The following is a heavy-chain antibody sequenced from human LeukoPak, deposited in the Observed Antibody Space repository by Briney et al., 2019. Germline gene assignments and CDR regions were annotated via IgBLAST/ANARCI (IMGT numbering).Heavy chain of an antibody. CDR3: ARRYYYDSSGYYQGYYFDY. CDR1: GGSISSSSYY. J-gene: IGHJ4*02. V-gene: IGHV4-39*01. Sequence: PSETLSRTGTVSGGSISSSSYYWGWIRQPPGKGLEWIGSIYYSGSTYYNPSLKSRVTISVDTSKNQFSLKLSSVTAADTAVYYCARRYYYDSSGYYQGYYFDYWGQGTLVTVSS. D-gene: IGHD3-22*01. CDR2: IYYSGST.